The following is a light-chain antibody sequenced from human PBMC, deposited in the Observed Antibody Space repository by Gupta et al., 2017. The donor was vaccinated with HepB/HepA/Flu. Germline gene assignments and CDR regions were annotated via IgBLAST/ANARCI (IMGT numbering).Light chain of an antibody. CDR3: CRDTNSSPVV. Sequence: QSALTQPPPVSASPGQSVTISCTGTSRDVGGYNRVSWYQKPPGTAPKLMIFEVNNRSSGVPDRLSESGSANTASLTPIDRQADDEVEYYNCRDTNSSPVVFGGGTKVTVL. J-gene: IGLJ1*01. V-gene: IGLV2-18*03. CDR2: EVN. CDR1: SRDVGGYNR.